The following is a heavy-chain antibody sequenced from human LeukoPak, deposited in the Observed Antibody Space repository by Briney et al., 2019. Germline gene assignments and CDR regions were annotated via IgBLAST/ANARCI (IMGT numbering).Heavy chain of an antibody. CDR3: VREDFVVIPAAMRGDY. D-gene: IGHD2-2*01. CDR1: GYTFTGFY. Sequence: ASVKVSRKASGYTFTGFYIHWVRQAPGQGLEWMGWINPDRGGTNYAQKFQGRVTLTRDTSINTAYMELSGLTSDDTAVYYCVREDFVVIPAAMRGDYWGQGTLVIVSS. J-gene: IGHJ4*02. CDR2: INPDRGGT. V-gene: IGHV1-2*02.